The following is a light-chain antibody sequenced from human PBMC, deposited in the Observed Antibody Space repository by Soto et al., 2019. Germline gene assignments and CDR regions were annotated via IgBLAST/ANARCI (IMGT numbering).Light chain of an antibody. CDR2: DAS. Sequence: EIVLTQSPATLSLSPGERATLSCRSSQRVSSYLAWYQQKPGQAPRLLIYDASNRATGIPARFSGSGSGTDFTLTISSLQPEDVATYYCQKYNSAPLTFGGGTKVDIK. J-gene: IGKJ4*01. CDR1: QRVSSY. V-gene: IGKV3-11*01. CDR3: QKYNSAPLT.